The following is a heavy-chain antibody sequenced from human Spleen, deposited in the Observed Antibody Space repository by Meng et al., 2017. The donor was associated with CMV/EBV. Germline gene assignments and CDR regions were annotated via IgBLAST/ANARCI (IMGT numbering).Heavy chain of an antibody. J-gene: IGHJ3*01. D-gene: IGHD2/OR15-2a*01. CDR1: GFTFSNYA. V-gene: IGHV3-23*01. CDR3: TRGPISNMAQRAFDV. Sequence: GGSLRLSCAASGFTFSNYAMSWVRQAPGKGLEWVSGGSGISGTTYYADSVKGRFAISRDNSKNTLYLQLNRLKPEDTAVYYCTRGPISNMAQRAFDVWGQGTMVTVSS. CDR2: GSGISGTT.